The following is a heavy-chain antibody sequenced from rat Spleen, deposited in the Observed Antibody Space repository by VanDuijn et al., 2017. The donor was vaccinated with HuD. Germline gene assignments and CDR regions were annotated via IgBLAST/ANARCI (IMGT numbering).Heavy chain of an antibody. J-gene: IGHJ1*01. CDR3: ARRQLGAYWYFDF. V-gene: IGHV5-25*01. CDR1: GFTFSNYD. Sequence: EVQLVESGGGLVQPGRSLKLSCAASGFTFSNYDMAWVRQAPTKGLEWVASISPSGGSTYYRDSVKGRFTVSRDNAKSTLYLQMDSLRSEDTATYYCARRQLGAYWYFDFWGPGTMVTVSS. D-gene: IGHD5-1*01. CDR2: ISPSGGST.